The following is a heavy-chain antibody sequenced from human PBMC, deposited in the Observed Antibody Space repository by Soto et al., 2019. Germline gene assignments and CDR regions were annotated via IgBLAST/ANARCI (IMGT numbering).Heavy chain of an antibody. CDR3: ARITGSANYYYYCYMDV. CDR1: GFSLSTSGMC. V-gene: IGHV2-70*01. Sequence: SGPTLVNPTQTLTLTCTFSGFSLSTSGMCVSWIRQPPGKALEWLALIDWDDDKYYSTSLKTRLTISKDTSKNQVVLTMTNMDPVDTATYYCARITGSANYYYYCYMDVWGKGTTVTVSS. J-gene: IGHJ6*03. CDR2: IDWDDDK. D-gene: IGHD3-10*01.